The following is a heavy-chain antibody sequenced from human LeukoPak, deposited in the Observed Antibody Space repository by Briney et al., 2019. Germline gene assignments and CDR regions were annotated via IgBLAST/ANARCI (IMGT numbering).Heavy chain of an antibody. Sequence: SETLSLTCAVYGGSFSDYYWSWIRQPPGKGLEWIGEINHGGSTNYNPSLKSRVTLSVDTSKNQCSLKLTSVTAADTAVYYCARDGYSTPDVWGQGTTVTVSS. CDR1: GGSFSDYY. V-gene: IGHV4-34*01. J-gene: IGHJ6*02. CDR2: INHGGST. D-gene: IGHD6-13*01. CDR3: ARDGYSTPDV.